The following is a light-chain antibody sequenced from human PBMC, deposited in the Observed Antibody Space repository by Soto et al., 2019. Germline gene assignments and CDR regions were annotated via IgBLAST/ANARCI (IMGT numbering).Light chain of an antibody. CDR3: AAWDDSLTIYV. V-gene: IGLV1-36*01. J-gene: IGLJ1*01. Sequence: QAVVTQPPSVSEAPRQRVTISCSGSSSNIGNNAVNWYQQLPGKAPKLLIYYDDLLPSGVSDRFSGSKSGTSASLAISGLQSEDEADYYCAAWDDSLTIYVFGTGTKLTVL. CDR2: YDD. CDR1: SSNIGNNA.